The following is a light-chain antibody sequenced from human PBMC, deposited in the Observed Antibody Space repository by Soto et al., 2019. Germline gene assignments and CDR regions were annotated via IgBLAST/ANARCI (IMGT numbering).Light chain of an antibody. V-gene: IGLV1-51*01. J-gene: IGLJ1*01. CDR1: SSNIGNNF. Sequence: QSLLTQPPSVSAAPGQNVTISCSGTSSNIGNNFVSWYQHLPGTAPKILIYDNVKRPSGIPDRFSGFKSGASATLGITGLQTGDEADYYCGSWDTSLSLCYVFGTGTKVTVL. CDR2: DNV. CDR3: GSWDTSLSLCYV.